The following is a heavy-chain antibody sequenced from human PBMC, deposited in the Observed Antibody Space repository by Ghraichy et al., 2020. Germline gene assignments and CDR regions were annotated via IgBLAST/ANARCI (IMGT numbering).Heavy chain of an antibody. Sequence: SLRLSCAASGFTVRDYAMHWVRQVPGKGLEWVSGIGWDSAAIGYADSVKGRFTVSRDNAKNSLYLQMNSLRVDDTALYYCGKDLSPGGMDVWGQGTTVTVSS. CDR1: GFTVRDYA. V-gene: IGHV3-9*01. J-gene: IGHJ6*02. CDR2: IGWDSAAI. CDR3: GKDLSPGGMDV.